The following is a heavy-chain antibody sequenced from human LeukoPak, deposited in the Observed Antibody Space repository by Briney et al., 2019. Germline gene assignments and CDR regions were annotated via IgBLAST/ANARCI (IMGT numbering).Heavy chain of an antibody. CDR1: GGFFSGYY. D-gene: IGHD3-3*01. CDR3: ARSYYDFWSGYYLDY. J-gene: IGHJ4*02. Sequence: SETLSLTCAVYGGFFSGYYWSWIRQLPGKGLEWIGELNHSGSTNYNPSLKSRVTISVDTSKNQFSLKLSSVTAADTAMYYCARSYYDFWSGYYLDYWGQGTLVTVSS. V-gene: IGHV4-34*01. CDR2: LNHSGST.